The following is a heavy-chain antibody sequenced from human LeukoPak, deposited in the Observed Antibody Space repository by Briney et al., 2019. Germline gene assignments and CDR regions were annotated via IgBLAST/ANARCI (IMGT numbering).Heavy chain of an antibody. CDR2: ISGSADNT. Sequence: GGSLRLSCTASGFTLSSYAMSWVRQAPGEGLEWVSTISGSADNTNYTEAVKGRFTISRDNSKNTMYLQMNSLRAEDTAVYYCAKQGFGCWGQGTLVTVSS. V-gene: IGHV3-23*01. J-gene: IGHJ4*02. CDR3: AKQGFGC. CDR1: GFTLSSYA.